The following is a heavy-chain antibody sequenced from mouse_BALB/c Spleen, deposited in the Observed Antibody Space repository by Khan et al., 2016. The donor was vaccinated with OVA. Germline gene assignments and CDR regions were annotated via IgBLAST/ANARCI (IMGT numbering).Heavy chain of an antibody. D-gene: IGHD2-1*01. J-gene: IGHJ4*01. Sequence: EVKLEESGPDLVKPSQSLSLTCTVTGYSITSGYSWHWIRQFPGNKLEWLGYIYYSGIINFNPSLKRRLSITRDTSKNQFFLQLNSVTAEDTATYYCARDGNYMDYWGQGTSVTVSS. CDR2: IYYSGII. CDR1: GYSITSGYS. V-gene: IGHV3-1*02. CDR3: ARDGNYMDY.